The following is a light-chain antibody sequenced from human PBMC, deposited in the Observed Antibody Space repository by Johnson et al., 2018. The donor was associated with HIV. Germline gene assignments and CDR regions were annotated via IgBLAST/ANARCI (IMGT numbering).Light chain of an antibody. CDR3: GTWDSSLSAGV. V-gene: IGLV1-51*02. J-gene: IGLJ1*01. Sequence: VLTQPPSVYAAPGQKVTISCSGSNSNIGNNYVSWYQQLPGTAPKLLIFKNNERPSGIPDRFSGSKSGTSATLGITGLQTGDEADYYCGTWDSSLSAGVFGTGTKVTVL. CDR2: KNN. CDR1: NSNIGNNY.